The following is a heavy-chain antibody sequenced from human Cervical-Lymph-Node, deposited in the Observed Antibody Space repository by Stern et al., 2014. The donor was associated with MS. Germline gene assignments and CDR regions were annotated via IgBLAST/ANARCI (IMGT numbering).Heavy chain of an antibody. CDR2: VYHSGYA. CDR1: GGSILRTDW. J-gene: IGHJ4*02. D-gene: IGHD3-9*01. Sequence: EQLLQSGPGLVKPSGTLSLTCAVSGGSILRTDWWSWVRQPPGKGLEWIGEVYHSGYANYNPSLKSRVTISVDKSKNQFSLNLTSVTAADTALYYCASRTLTFPYYFDSWGQGTLVTVSS. V-gene: IGHV4-4*02. CDR3: ASRTLTFPYYFDS.